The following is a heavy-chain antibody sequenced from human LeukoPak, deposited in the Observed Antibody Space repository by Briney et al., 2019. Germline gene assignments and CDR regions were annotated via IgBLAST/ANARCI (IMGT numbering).Heavy chain of an antibody. V-gene: IGHV3-11*04. Sequence: PGGSLRLSCIGSGFTFSDRYMAWIRQRPGKWLEWLSYISTSDRRVYLADSVKGRFTVSRDDARKSLFLQMNSLRPDDTAVYYCARDRAVGASDSYDLWGPGTMVIVSS. CDR2: ISTSDRRV. J-gene: IGHJ3*01. D-gene: IGHD4-23*01. CDR3: ARDRAVGASDSYDL. CDR1: GFTFSDRY.